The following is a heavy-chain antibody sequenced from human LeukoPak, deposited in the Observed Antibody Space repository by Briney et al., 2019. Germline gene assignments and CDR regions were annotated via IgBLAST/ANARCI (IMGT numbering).Heavy chain of an antibody. CDR3: AKSLYSGPKHWYFGL. CDR2: SSSSGYGT. J-gene: IGHJ2*01. Sequence: GGSLRLSCAASGFTFSSYAMGWVRQPPGKGLEWVSVSSSSGYGTSYADSVKGRFTISRDNSKNTLYLQMDSLRAEDTAVYYCAKSLYSGPKHWYFGLWGRGTLSLSPQ. CDR1: GFTFSSYA. D-gene: IGHD2-15*01. V-gene: IGHV3-23*01.